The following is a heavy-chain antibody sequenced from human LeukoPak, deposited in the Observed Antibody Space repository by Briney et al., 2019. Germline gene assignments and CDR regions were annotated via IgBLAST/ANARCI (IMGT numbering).Heavy chain of an antibody. V-gene: IGHV4-59*12. Sequence: PSETLSLTCTVSGGSITSYYWSWIRQPPGKGLEWIGYVYYSGSTNYNPSLNSRVTISADTSKNQFSLKLSSVTAADTAVYYCARAGYSGYPTGADYWGQGTLVTVSS. CDR3: ARAGYSGYPTGADY. J-gene: IGHJ4*02. CDR1: GGSITSYY. D-gene: IGHD5-12*01. CDR2: VYYSGST.